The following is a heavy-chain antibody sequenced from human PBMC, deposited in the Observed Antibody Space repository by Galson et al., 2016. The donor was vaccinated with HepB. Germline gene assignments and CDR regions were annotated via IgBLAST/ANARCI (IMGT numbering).Heavy chain of an antibody. CDR3: ARGDSTGWYRFDS. CDR1: GGSMSTYY. J-gene: IGHJ4*02. Sequence: ETLSLTCTVSGGSMSTYYWSWIRQPPGKGLEWIGYIYYSGSTNSNPSLKSRVTISVDTSKNQFSLKLSSVTAADTAVYFCARGDSTGWYRFDSWGQGTLVTVAS. CDR2: IYYSGST. V-gene: IGHV4-59*01. D-gene: IGHD6-19*01.